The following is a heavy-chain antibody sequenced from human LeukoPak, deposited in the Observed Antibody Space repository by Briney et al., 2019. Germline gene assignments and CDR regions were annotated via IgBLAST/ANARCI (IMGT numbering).Heavy chain of an antibody. CDR1: GYTFTSYG. D-gene: IGHD4-23*01. V-gene: IGHV1-18*01. J-gene: IGHJ6*03. Sequence: ASVKVSCKASGYTFTSYGISWVRQAPGQGLEWMGWISAYNGNTNYAQKLQGRVTMTTYTSTSTAYMELGSLRSDDTAVYYCARATVGPDRPDYGGNSGGWYYYYYMDVWGKGTTVTVSS. CDR2: ISAYNGNT. CDR3: ARATVGPDRPDYGGNSGGWYYYYYMDV.